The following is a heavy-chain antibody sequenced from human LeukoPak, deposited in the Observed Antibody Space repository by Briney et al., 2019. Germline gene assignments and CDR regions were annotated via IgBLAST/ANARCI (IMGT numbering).Heavy chain of an antibody. CDR1: GGSISSYY. J-gene: IGHJ1*01. CDR3: ARSEMYYYDSSGYYPKYFQH. CDR2: IYYSGST. V-gene: IGHV4-59*01. D-gene: IGHD3-22*01. Sequence: KPSETLSLTCTVSGGSISSYYWSWIRQPPGKGLEWIGYIYYSGSTNYNPSLKSRVTISVDTSKNQFSLKLSSVTAADTAVHYCARSEMYYYDSSGYYPKYFQHWGQGTLVTVSS.